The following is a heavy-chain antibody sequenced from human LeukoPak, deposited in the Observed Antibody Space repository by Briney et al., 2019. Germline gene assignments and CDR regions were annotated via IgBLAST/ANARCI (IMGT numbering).Heavy chain of an antibody. CDR3: AKDSHLTGYYSGIDY. Sequence: GGSLRLSCAASGFTFSSYSMNWVRQAPGKGLEWVSYISSSSSTIYYADSVKGRFTISRDNAKNSLYLQMNSLRAEDTALYYCAKDSHLTGYYSGIDYWGQGTLVTVSS. CDR1: GFTFSSYS. D-gene: IGHD3-9*01. V-gene: IGHV3-48*04. CDR2: ISSSSSTI. J-gene: IGHJ4*02.